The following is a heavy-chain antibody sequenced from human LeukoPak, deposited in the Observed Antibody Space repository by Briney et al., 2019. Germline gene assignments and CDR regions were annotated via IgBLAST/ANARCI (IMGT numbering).Heavy chain of an antibody. J-gene: IGHJ5*02. V-gene: IGHV4-59*08. D-gene: IGHD6-13*01. CDR1: GGSISSYY. Sequence: SETLSLTCTVSGGSISSYYWSWIRQPPGKGLEWIGYIYYSGSTNYNPSLKSRVTISVDTSKNQFSLKLSSVTAADTAVYYCARHVVPSIAAAQFDPWGQGTLVTVSS. CDR2: IYYSGST. CDR3: ARHVVPSIAAAQFDP.